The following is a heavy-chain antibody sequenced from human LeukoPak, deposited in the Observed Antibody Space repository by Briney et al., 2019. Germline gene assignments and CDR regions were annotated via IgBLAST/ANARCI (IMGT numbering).Heavy chain of an antibody. V-gene: IGHV4-4*02. Sequence: SETLSLTCAVSGGSISSSNWWSWVRQPPGKGLEWIGEIYRSGSTNYNPSLKSRVTISVDKSKNQFSLKLSSVTAADTAVYYCARVPSSSWWLDAFDIWGQGTMVTVSS. D-gene: IGHD6-13*01. CDR1: GGSISSSNW. J-gene: IGHJ3*02. CDR2: IYRSGST. CDR3: ARVPSSSWWLDAFDI.